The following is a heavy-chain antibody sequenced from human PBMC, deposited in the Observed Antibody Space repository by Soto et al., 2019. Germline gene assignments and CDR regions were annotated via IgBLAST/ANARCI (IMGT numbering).Heavy chain of an antibody. Sequence: HLQESGPGLVKPSETLSLTCTVSGGSFTSTNYFWGWIRQPPGKGLEWIGYMYYNGNTFYSPSLKSRVTMSVDTTKRHFSLDLSSVTAVDTALYYFERLHIYDSRAAPSPIFHPWGLGAMVTVSS. CDR3: ERLHIYDSRAAPSPIFHP. J-gene: IGHJ1*01. CDR2: MYYNGNT. CDR1: GGSFTSTNYF. V-gene: IGHV4-39*01. D-gene: IGHD3-22*01.